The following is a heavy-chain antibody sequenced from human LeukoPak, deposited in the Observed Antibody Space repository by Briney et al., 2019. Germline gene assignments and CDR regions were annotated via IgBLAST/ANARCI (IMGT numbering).Heavy chain of an antibody. D-gene: IGHD4-23*01. J-gene: IGHJ4*02. CDR1: GFIFNNYA. V-gene: IGHV3-23*01. CDR2: IVGSGTTT. CDR3: AKDRLRWFPSWDLDS. Sequence: PGGSLRLSCAASGFIFNNYAMSWVRQPPGKGLEWVSGIVGSGTTTYYADSVRGRFTISRDKSKNTVFLQMDSLGADDRATYYCAKDRLRWFPSWDLDSWGQGTLVIVSS.